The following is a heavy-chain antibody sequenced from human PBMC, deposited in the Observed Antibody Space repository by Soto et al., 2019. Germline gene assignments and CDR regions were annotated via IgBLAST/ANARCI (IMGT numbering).Heavy chain of an antibody. V-gene: IGHV1-2*02. J-gene: IGHJ4*02. CDR2: INPKSGGT. Sequence: ASVKVSCKASGYRFIDYFMHWVRRAPGQGLEWMGWINPKSGGTKIAQKFQGRTTMTRDTSINKVFMELSRLTSDDTAVYFCARESNWHYQGWTVYCGLGTRVTFSS. CDR3: ARESNWHYQGWTVY. D-gene: IGHD1-7*01. CDR1: GYRFIDYF.